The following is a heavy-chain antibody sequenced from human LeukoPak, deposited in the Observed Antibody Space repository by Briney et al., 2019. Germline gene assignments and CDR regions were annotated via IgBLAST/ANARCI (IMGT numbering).Heavy chain of an antibody. CDR3: ARGSYTGFDLYSDY. J-gene: IGHJ4*02. D-gene: IGHD5-12*01. Sequence: GGSLRLSCATSGFSFSTQEMTWVRQAPGKGLEWVSYISSNSRTIYYADSVKGRFTISRDNTRNSVFLQLNSLTVQDTTFYYCARGSYTGFDLYSDYWGQGTLVTASS. CDR2: ISSNSRTI. V-gene: IGHV3-48*03. CDR1: GFSFSTQE.